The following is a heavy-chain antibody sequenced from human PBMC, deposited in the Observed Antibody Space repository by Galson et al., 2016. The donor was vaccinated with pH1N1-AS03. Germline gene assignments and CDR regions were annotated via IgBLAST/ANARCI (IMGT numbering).Heavy chain of an antibody. CDR2: INHSGNT. J-gene: IGHJ4*02. V-gene: IGHV4-34*01. Sequence: ETLSLTCAVYVGSFSGYYWSWIRQPPGQGLEWIGEINHSGNTNYNPSLKSRVTISVDTSKNQFSLKLTSVTAADTAVYFCVMDTTTWMRFDYWGQGSLVIVSS. D-gene: IGHD1-1*01. CDR3: VMDTTTWMRFDY. CDR1: VGSFSGYY.